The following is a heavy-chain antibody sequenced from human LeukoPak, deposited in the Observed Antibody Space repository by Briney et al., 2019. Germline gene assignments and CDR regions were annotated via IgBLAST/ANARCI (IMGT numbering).Heavy chain of an antibody. V-gene: IGHV3-23*01. CDR2: ISGSGGST. J-gene: IGHJ4*02. CDR1: GFTFSSYA. D-gene: IGHD3-10*01. CDR3: AKDGDGGGSGIWDSHPFDY. Sequence: GGSLRLSCAASGFTFSSYAMSWVRHAPGKGLEWVSAISGSGGSTYYADSVKGRFTISRDNSKNTLYLQMNSLRAEDTAVDYCAKDGDGGGSGIWDSHPFDYWGQGTLVTVSS.